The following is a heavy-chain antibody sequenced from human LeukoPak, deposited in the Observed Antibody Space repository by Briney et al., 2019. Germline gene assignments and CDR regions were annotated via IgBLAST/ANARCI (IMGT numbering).Heavy chain of an antibody. V-gene: IGHV4-59*11. CDR2: IYYSGST. CDR3: ASSPNFYYYYMDV. CDR1: GGSISSHY. Sequence: NPSETLSLTCTVSGGSISSHYWSWIRQPPGKGLEWIGYIYYSGSTNYNPPLKSRVTISVDTSKNQFSLKLSSVTAADTAVYYCASSPNFYYYYMDVWGKGTTVTVSS. J-gene: IGHJ6*03.